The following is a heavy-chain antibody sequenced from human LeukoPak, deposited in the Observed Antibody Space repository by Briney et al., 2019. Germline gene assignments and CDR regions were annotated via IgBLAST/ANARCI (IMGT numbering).Heavy chain of an antibody. D-gene: IGHD2-2*01. CDR2: INPNSGGT. J-gene: IGHJ4*02. CDR3: ARGFGQLEYYFDY. CDR1: GYTFTGYY. Sequence: ASVKVSCKASGYTFTGYYMHWVRQAPGQGLEWMGWINPNSGGTNYAQKFQGRVTMTRDTSISTAYMGLSRLRSDDTAVYYCARGFGQLEYYFDYWGQGTLVTVSS. V-gene: IGHV1-2*02.